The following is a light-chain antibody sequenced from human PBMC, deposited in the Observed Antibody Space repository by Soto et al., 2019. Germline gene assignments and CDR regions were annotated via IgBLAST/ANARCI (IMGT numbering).Light chain of an antibody. J-gene: IGLJ1*01. CDR2: GNI. CDR3: QSYDSTLSARYV. CDR1: SSNIGAGYD. V-gene: IGLV1-40*01. Sequence: QSVLTQPPSVSGAPGQRVTISCTGSSSNIGAGYDEHWYQQCPGTAPKLLIFGNINRPSGVPDRFSGSKSGTSASLAITGLQAEDEGDYYCQSYDSTLSARYVFGTGTKLTVL.